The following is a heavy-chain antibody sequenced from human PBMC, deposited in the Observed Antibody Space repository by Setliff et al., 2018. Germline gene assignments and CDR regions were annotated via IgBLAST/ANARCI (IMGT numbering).Heavy chain of an antibody. CDR3: VREGVDSRSSTDYRYYMDV. V-gene: IGHV1-69*05. CDR2: TIPLFGTT. Sequence: SVKVSCKASGYTFTDYAMNWVRQAPGQGLEWMGGTIPLFGTTDYAQKFQGRVTIITDESTSTAYMQLSSLGSEDTAVYYCVREGVDSRSSTDYRYYMDVWGEGTTVTVSS. D-gene: IGHD3-22*01. J-gene: IGHJ6*03. CDR1: GYTFTDYA.